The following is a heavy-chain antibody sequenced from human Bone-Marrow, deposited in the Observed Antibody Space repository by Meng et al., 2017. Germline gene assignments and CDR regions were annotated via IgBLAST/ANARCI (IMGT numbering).Heavy chain of an antibody. V-gene: IGHV3-21*01. Sequence: GESLKISCAASGFTFSSYSMNWVRQAPGKGLEWVSSISSSSSYIYYADSVKGRFTISRDNAKNSLYLQMNSLRAEDTAVYYCGGGGGAVEMATITDYWGQGTLVTVSS. D-gene: IGHD5-24*01. CDR1: GFTFSSYS. CDR2: ISSSSSYI. CDR3: GGGGGAVEMATITDY. J-gene: IGHJ4*02.